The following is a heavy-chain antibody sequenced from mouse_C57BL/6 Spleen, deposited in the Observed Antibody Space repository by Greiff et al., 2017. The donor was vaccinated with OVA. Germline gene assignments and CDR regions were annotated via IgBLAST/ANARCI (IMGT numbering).Heavy chain of an antibody. V-gene: IGHV5-6*01. D-gene: IGHD2-4*01. Sequence: EVHLVESGGDLVKPGGSLKLSCAASGFTFSSYGMSWVRQTPDKRLEWVATISSGGSYTYYPDSVQGRFTISRDNSKHTLYLQMSSLKSEDTAVYYCARHPTPVYYYYDRGYAMGYWGQGTSVTVSS. CDR2: ISSGGSYT. CDR1: GFTFSSYG. J-gene: IGHJ4*01. CDR3: ARHPTPVYYYYDRGYAMGY.